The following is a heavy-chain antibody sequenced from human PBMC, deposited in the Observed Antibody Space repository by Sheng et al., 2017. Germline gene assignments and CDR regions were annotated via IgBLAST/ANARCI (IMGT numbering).Heavy chain of an antibody. CDR3: ARDRDILTSPSKFTLRPGLPTKHCFDP. V-gene: IGHV4-34*01. J-gene: IGHJ5*02. CDR1: GGSFSAYS. Sequence: QVQLQQRGAGLLKPSETLSLTCAVSGGSFSAYSWSWIRQSPKKGLEWIGEIGHSGSTNYNPSLKSRVTISIDTSKNQFSLKLRSMTAADTAVYFCARDRDILTSPSKFTLRPGLPTKHCFDPWGQGTLVTVTS. D-gene: IGHD3-9*01. CDR2: IGHSGST.